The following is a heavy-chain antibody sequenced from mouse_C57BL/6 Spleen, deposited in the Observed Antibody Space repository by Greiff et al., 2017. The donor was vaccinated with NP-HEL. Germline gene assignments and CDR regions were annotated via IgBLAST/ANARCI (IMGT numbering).Heavy chain of an antibody. CDR1: GFTFSDYY. J-gene: IGHJ4*01. Sequence: EVQRVESGGGLVQPGGSLKLSCAASGFTFSDYYMYWVRQTPEKRLEWVAYISNGGGSTYYPDTVKGRFTISRDNAKNTLYLQMSRLKSEDTAMYYCARRGGNYDYAMDYWGQGTSVTVSS. CDR2: ISNGGGST. D-gene: IGHD2-1*01. CDR3: ARRGGNYDYAMDY. V-gene: IGHV5-12*01.